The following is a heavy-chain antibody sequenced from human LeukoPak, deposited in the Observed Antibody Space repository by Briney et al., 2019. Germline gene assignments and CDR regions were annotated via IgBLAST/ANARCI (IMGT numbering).Heavy chain of an antibody. CDR2: IWYDGSNK. CDR1: GFTFSSYG. V-gene: IGHV3-33*01. J-gene: IGHJ4*02. D-gene: IGHD3-9*01. Sequence: PGGSLRLSCAASGFTFSSYGMHWVRQAPGKGLEWVAVIWYDGSNKYYADSVKGRFTISRDNSKNTLYLQMNSLRAEDTAVYYCARGGPQSYYDILTGYYQGPFDYWGQGTLVTVSS. CDR3: ARGGPQSYYDILTGYYQGPFDY.